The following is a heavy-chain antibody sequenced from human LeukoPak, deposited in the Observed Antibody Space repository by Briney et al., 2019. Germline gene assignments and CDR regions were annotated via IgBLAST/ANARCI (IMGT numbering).Heavy chain of an antibody. V-gene: IGHV3-73*01. CDR2: IRSKANSYAT. J-gene: IGHJ4*02. D-gene: IGHD4-17*01. CDR3: TTLLGSTVTINYFGY. CDR1: GFTFSGSA. Sequence: PGGSLRLSCAASGFTFSGSAMHWVRQASGKGLEWVGRIRSKANSYATAYAASVKGRFTISRDDSKNTAYLQMNSLKTEDTAVYYCTTLLGSTVTINYFGYWGQGTLVTVSS.